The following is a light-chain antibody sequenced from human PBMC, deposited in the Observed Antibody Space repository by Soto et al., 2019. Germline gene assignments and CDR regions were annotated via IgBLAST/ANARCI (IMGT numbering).Light chain of an antibody. CDR2: KAS. CDR3: QQYNSYWT. V-gene: IGKV1-5*03. CDR1: QSIGTW. J-gene: IGKJ1*01. Sequence: DIQMTQSPSTLSASVGDRVTITCRASQSIGTWLAWYQQKPGKAPKLPIYKASSLESGVPSRFSGSGSGTEFTLTISSLQPDDFATYFCQQYNSYWTFGQGTKVEIK.